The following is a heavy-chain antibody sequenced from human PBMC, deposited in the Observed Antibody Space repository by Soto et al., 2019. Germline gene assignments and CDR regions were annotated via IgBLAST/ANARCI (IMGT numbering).Heavy chain of an antibody. CDR1: GYTFTSYD. Sequence: QVQLVQSGAEVKKPGASVKVSCKASGYTFTSYDINWVRQATEQGLEWMGWMNPNSGNTGYAQKFQGRVTMTRNTSISTAYMELSSLRSEDTAVYYCARGLRYYYDSSGYYSSWFDPWGQGTLVTVSS. J-gene: IGHJ5*02. CDR3: ARGLRYYYDSSGYYSSWFDP. D-gene: IGHD3-22*01. CDR2: MNPNSGNT. V-gene: IGHV1-8*01.